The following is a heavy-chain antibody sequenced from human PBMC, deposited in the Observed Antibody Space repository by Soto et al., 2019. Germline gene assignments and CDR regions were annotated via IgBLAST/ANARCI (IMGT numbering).Heavy chain of an antibody. CDR1: GFTFSNAW. CDR2: IKSKTDGGTT. Sequence: GGSLRLSCAASGFTFSNAWMNWVRQAPGKGLEWVGRIKSKTDGGTTDYAAPVKGRFIISRDDSKNTLYLQMNSLKTEDTAVYYCTTDYGDYFSAPREYYYYYGMDVWGQGTTVTVSS. V-gene: IGHV3-15*07. CDR3: TTDYGDYFSAPREYYYYYGMDV. D-gene: IGHD4-17*01. J-gene: IGHJ6*02.